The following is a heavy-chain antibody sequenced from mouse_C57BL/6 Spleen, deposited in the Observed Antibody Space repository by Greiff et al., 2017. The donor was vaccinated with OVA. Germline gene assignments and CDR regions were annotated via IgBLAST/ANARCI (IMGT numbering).Heavy chain of an antibody. CDR1: GYAFSSSW. J-gene: IGHJ2*01. CDR3: AGGWDGGFFDY. V-gene: IGHV1-82*01. CDR2: IYPGDGDT. Sequence: VQLQESGPELVKPGASVKISCKASGYAFSSSWMNWVKQRPGKGLEWIGRIYPGDGDTNYNGKFKGKATLTADKSSSTAYMQLSSLTSEDSAVDFCAGGWDGGFFDYWGQGTTLTVSS. D-gene: IGHD4-1*01.